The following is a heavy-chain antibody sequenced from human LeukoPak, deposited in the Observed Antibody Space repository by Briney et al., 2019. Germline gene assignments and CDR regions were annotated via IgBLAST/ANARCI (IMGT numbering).Heavy chain of an antibody. CDR2: ISFDGSNK. J-gene: IGHJ4*02. CDR3: ANIGIAAADKDY. Sequence: SGGSLRLSCAASGFTFSSYGMHWVRQAPGKGLEWVAVISFDGSNKYYADSVKGRFTISRDNSKNTLYLQMNSLRAEDTAVYYCANIGIAAADKDYWGQGTLVTVSS. CDR1: GFTFSSYG. V-gene: IGHV3-30*18. D-gene: IGHD6-13*01.